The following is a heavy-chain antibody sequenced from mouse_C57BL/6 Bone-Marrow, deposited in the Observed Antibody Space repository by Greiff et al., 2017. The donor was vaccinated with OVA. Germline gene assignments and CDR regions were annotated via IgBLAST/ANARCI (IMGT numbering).Heavy chain of an antibody. CDR1: GFTFSDYG. CDR2: ISSGSSTI. V-gene: IGHV5-17*01. D-gene: IGHD2-4*01. J-gene: IGHJ2*01. Sequence: DVKLVESGGGLVKPGGSLKLSCAASGFTFSDYGMHWVRQAPEKGLEWVAYISSGSSTIYYADTVKGRFTISRDNAKNTLFLQMTSLRSEDTAMYYCARLYDYDVFDYWGQGTTLTVSS. CDR3: ARLYDYDVFDY.